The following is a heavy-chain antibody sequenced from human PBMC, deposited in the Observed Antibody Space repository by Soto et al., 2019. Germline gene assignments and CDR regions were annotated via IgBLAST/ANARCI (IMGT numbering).Heavy chain of an antibody. D-gene: IGHD3-9*01. Sequence: XGSLRLSCAAAGFTFSSYSMNWVRQAPGKGLEWVSYISSSSSTIHYADSVKGRFTISRDNAKNSLYLQMNSLRDEDTAVYYCARDVLRYFDWFYYGMDVWGQGTTVTVSS. J-gene: IGHJ6*02. CDR3: ARDVLRYFDWFYYGMDV. CDR2: ISSSSSTI. V-gene: IGHV3-48*02. CDR1: GFTFSSYS.